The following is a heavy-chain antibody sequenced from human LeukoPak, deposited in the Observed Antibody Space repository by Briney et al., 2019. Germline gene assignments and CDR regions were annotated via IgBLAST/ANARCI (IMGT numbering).Heavy chain of an antibody. J-gene: IGHJ6*02. V-gene: IGHV4-59*01. D-gene: IGHD2-15*01. Sequence: SETLSLTCTVSGGSISSYYWSWIRQPPGKGLEWIGYIYYSGSTNYNPSLKSRVTISVDTSKNQFSLKLSSVTAADTAVYYCARRGGLYCSGGSCYHYYYGMDVWGQGTTVTVSS. CDR3: ARRGGLYCSGGSCYHYYYGMDV. CDR1: GGSISSYY. CDR2: IYYSGST.